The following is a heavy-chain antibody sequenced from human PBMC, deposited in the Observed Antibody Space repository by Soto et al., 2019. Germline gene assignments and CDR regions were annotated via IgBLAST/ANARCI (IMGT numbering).Heavy chain of an antibody. J-gene: IGHJ2*01. V-gene: IGHV4-39*01. CDR1: GGSISSSIYY. CDR3: ARHEPVPYCSGGSCYSYWYFDL. CDR2: IYYSGTT. Sequence: QLQLQESGPGLVKPSETLSLTCTVSGGSISSSIYYWGWIRQPPGKGLGWIGTIYYSGTTYYNPSLKSRVTISVDTSKSQFSLRLSSVTAADTAVYYCARHEPVPYCSGGSCYSYWYFDLWGRGTLVTVSS. D-gene: IGHD2-15*01.